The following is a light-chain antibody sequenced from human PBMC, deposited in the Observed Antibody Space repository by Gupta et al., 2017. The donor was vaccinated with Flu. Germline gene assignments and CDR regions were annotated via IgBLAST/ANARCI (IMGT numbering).Light chain of an antibody. V-gene: IGLV2-18*02. CDR3: SSYTSSSTYV. Sequence: QSALTQPPSVSGSPGQSVTISCTGTSSDIGNYNRVPWYQQSPDTAPKLMIYEVSNRPSGVPDRFSGSKSDNTASLTISGLQAEDEADYYCSSYTSSSTYVFGTGTKVTVL. J-gene: IGLJ1*01. CDR2: EVS. CDR1: SSDIGNYNR.